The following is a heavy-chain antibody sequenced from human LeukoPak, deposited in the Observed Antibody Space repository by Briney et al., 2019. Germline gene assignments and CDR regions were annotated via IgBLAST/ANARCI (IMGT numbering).Heavy chain of an antibody. J-gene: IGHJ4*02. CDR3: VRERGVAKGDY. CDR2: IKKDGGEE. V-gene: IGHV3-7*01. CDR1: GFTLSSYW. Sequence: GGSLRLYCAASGFTLSSYWMSWVRQAPEKGLEWVANIKKDGGEEYYVDSVKGRFTISRDNAKNSLYLQMSSLRVEDTAVYYCVRERGVAKGDYWGQGTLVTVSS. D-gene: IGHD3-10*01.